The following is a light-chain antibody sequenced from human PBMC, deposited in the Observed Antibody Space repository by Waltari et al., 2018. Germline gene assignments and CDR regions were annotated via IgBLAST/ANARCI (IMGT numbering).Light chain of an antibody. Sequence: QSALTQPPSMSKDLRQTATLPCTVQSHNVGYLESALLQQHQGHPPKILSYRNNDRPSGISERFYASRSGNTASLTITGLQPEDEADYYCSAWDSSLSAWVFGGGTKLTVL. CDR2: RNN. CDR3: SAWDSSLSAWV. CDR1: SHNVGYLE. V-gene: IGLV10-54*01. J-gene: IGLJ3*02.